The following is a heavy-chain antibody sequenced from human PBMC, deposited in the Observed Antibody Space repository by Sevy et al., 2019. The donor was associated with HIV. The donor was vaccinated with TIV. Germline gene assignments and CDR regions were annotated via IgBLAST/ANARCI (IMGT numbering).Heavy chain of an antibody. V-gene: IGHV3-20*04. Sequence: GGSLRLSCAASGFTFDDYGMTWVRQAPGKGLEWVSGINWNGGNTGYADSVKGRFTISRDNAKNSLNLQMNSLRAEDTAVYYCTRNGGAFDNGFDPWGQGTLVTVSS. J-gene: IGHJ5*02. CDR1: GFTFDDYG. CDR2: INWNGGNT. D-gene: IGHD2-8*01. CDR3: TRNGGAFDNGFDP.